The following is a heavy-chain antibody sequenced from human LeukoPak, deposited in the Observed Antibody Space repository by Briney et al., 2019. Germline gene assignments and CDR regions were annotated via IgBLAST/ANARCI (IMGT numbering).Heavy chain of an antibody. D-gene: IGHD3-22*01. CDR2: INHSGST. CDR1: GGSFSGYY. V-gene: IGHV4-34*01. CDR3: ARGRAEGYYDSSGYHRY. Sequence: SETLSLTCAVYGGSFSGYYWSWIRQPPGKGLELIGEINHSGSTNYNPSLKSRVTISVDTSKNQFSLKLSSVTAADTAVYYCARGRAEGYYDSSGYHRYWGQGTLVTVSS. J-gene: IGHJ4*02.